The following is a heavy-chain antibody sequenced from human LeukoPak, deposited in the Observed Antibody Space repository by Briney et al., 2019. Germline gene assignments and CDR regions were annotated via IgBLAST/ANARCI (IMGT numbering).Heavy chain of an antibody. CDR3: ARAHYGGLQLDY. V-gene: IGHV4-39*07. CDR1: GDSITSSSYY. Sequence: SETLSLTCTVSGDSITSSSYYWGWIRQPPGKGLEWIGSIYYGGRTYFNPSLKSRVTMSEDPSKNQFSLKLSSVTAADTTIYYCARAHYGGLQLDYWGQGTLVTVS. CDR2: IYYGGRT. J-gene: IGHJ4*02. D-gene: IGHD4-23*01.